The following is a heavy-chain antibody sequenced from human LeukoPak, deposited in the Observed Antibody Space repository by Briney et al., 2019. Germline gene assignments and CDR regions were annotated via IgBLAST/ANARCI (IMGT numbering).Heavy chain of an antibody. CDR2: ISYDGSNK. Sequence: GGSLRLSCAASGFTFSNYAMYWVRQAPGKGLEWVAVISYDGSNKYYADSVKGRFTISRDNSKNTLYLQMNSLRAEDTAVYYCARSYCSGSTCYAPEYWGQGTLFTVSS. J-gene: IGHJ4*02. V-gene: IGHV3-30*04. D-gene: IGHD2-2*01. CDR1: GFTFSNYA. CDR3: ARSYCSGSTCYAPEY.